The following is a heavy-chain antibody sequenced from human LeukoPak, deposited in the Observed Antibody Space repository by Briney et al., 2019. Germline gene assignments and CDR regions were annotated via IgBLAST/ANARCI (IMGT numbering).Heavy chain of an antibody. Sequence: SETLSLTCTVSGGSISSGGYYWSWIRQHPGKGLEWIVYIYYSGSTYYNPSLKSRVSISVDTSKNQFSLKLSSVTAADTAVYYCARAPNYGDYPYYFDYWGQGTLVTVSS. CDR2: IYYSGST. J-gene: IGHJ4*02. CDR1: GGSISSGGYY. V-gene: IGHV4-31*03. CDR3: ARAPNYGDYPYYFDY. D-gene: IGHD4-17*01.